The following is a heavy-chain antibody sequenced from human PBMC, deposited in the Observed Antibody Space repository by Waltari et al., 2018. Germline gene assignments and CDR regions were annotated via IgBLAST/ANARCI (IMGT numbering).Heavy chain of an antibody. CDR1: GFTVSSNY. J-gene: IGHJ6*02. CDR3: ARGGGYGDWKHYYYYGMDV. Sequence: EVQLVESGGGLIQPGGSLRLSCAASGFTVSSNYMSWVRPAPGKGLAWVSVIYSGGSTNYADSVKGRFTISRDNSKNTLYLQMNSLRAEDTAVYYCARGGGYGDWKHYYYYGMDVWGQGTTVTVSS. D-gene: IGHD4-17*01. CDR2: IYSGGST. V-gene: IGHV3-53*01.